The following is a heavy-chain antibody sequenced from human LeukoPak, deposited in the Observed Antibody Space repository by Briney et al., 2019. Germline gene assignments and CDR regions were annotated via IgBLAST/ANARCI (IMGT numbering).Heavy chain of an antibody. CDR1: GFTFSSYS. CDR2: ISNSSSYI. V-gene: IGHV3-21*01. Sequence: PGGSLRLSCAASGFTFSSYSMNWVRQAPGKGLEWVSSISNSSSYIYYADSVKGRFTISRDNAKNSLYLQMNSLRAEDTAVYYCARDSDYDHAFDIWGQGTMVTVSS. CDR3: ARDSDYDHAFDI. D-gene: IGHD3-16*01. J-gene: IGHJ3*02.